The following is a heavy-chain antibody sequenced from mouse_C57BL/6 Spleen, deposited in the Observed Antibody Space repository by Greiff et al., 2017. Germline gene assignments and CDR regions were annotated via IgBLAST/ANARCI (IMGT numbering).Heavy chain of an antibody. J-gene: IGHJ3*01. CDR3: ARDSSWFAY. V-gene: IGHV5-4*01. Sequence: EVQVVESGGGLVKPGGSLKLSCAASGFTFSSYAMSWVRQTPEKRLEWVATISDGGSYTYYPDNVKGRFTISRDNAKNNLYLQMSHLKSEDTAMYYCARDSSWFAYWGQGTLVTVSA. CDR1: GFTFSSYA. CDR2: ISDGGSYT. D-gene: IGHD2-12*01.